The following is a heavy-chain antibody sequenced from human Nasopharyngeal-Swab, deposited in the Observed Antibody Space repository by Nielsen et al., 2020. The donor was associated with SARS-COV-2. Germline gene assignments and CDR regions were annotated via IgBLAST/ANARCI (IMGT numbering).Heavy chain of an antibody. D-gene: IGHD6-6*01. CDR2: IWFDGSKE. CDR1: GFTFSSYG. J-gene: IGHJ4*02. V-gene: IGHV3-33*01. CDR3: ARQSIESSFDY. Sequence: GGSLRFSCAASGFTFSSYGMHWVRQAPGKGLEWVAVIWFDGSKEYYADSVKGRFTISRDNSRKTLYLQMDSLRAEDTAIYFCARQSIESSFDYWGQGTLIKVSS.